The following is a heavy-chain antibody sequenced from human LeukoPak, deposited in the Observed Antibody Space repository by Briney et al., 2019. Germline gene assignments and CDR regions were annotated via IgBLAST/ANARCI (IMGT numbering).Heavy chain of an antibody. CDR1: GYTFTSYG. D-gene: IGHD5-18*01. CDR3: ARGLRGYSYGSSDH. Sequence: ASVKVSCKASGYTFTSYGISWVRQAPGQGLEWMGWISAYNGNTKYAQKFQGRVTMTTDTSTSTAHMELRSLRSDDTAVYYCARGLRGYSYGSSDHWGQGTLVTVSS. V-gene: IGHV1-18*01. CDR2: ISAYNGNT. J-gene: IGHJ4*02.